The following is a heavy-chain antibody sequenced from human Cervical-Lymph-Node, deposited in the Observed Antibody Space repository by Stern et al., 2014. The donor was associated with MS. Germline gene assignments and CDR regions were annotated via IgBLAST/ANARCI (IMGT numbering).Heavy chain of an antibody. Sequence: VLLVGSVGGLVQPGGSLSLSCVASGFVFRRYALHWVRPVPGKGLELVSLISYDGRDKYYTDSVKGRFAVSRDNSNNAVDLEMNSLRLEDTAVYYCAKGGSGSYLDWGQGSLVTVSS. CDR3: AKGGSGSYLD. V-gene: IGHV3-30*09. J-gene: IGHJ4*02. D-gene: IGHD1-26*01. CDR1: GFVFRRYA. CDR2: ISYDGRDK.